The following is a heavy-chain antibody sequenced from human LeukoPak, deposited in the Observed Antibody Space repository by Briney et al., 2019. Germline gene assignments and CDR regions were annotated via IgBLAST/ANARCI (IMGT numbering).Heavy chain of an antibody. CDR3: AGAATNGSAYNWFDP. V-gene: IGHV3-11*01. J-gene: IGHJ5*02. Sequence: GGSLRLSCAASGFTFSDDYMSWIRQAPGKGLEWVSYISSSGSTIYYADSVKGRFTISRDNAKNSLYLQMNSLRAEDTAVYYCAGAATNGSAYNWFDPWGQGTLVTVSS. D-gene: IGHD3-10*01. CDR1: GFTFSDDY. CDR2: ISSSGSTI.